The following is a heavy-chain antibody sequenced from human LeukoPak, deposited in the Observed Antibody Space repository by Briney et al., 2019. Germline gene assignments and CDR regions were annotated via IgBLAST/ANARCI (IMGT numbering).Heavy chain of an antibody. CDR3: ARLVKGSSWFDYYYMDV. D-gene: IGHD6-13*01. V-gene: IGHV5-51*01. CDR2: IYPGDSDT. Sequence: GESLKISCKGSGYSFTSYWIGWVRQMPGKGLEWMGIIYPGDSDTRYSPSFQGQVTISADKSISTAYLQWSSLKASDTAMYYCARLVKGSSWFDYYYMDVWGKGTTVTISS. CDR1: GYSFTSYW. J-gene: IGHJ6*03.